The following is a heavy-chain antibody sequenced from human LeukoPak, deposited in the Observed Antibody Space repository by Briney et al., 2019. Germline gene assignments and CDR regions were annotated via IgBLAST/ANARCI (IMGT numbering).Heavy chain of an antibody. D-gene: IGHD6-13*01. Sequence: PSETLSLTCAVYGGSFSGYYWSWIRQPPGKGLEWIGEINHSGSTNYNPSLKSRVTISVDTSKNQFSLKLSSLTAADTAVYYCARGRSSHSSSWSLYYYYYMDVWGKGTTVTVSS. J-gene: IGHJ6*03. CDR1: GGSFSGYY. CDR3: ARGRSSHSSSWSLYYYYYMDV. CDR2: INHSGST. V-gene: IGHV4-34*01.